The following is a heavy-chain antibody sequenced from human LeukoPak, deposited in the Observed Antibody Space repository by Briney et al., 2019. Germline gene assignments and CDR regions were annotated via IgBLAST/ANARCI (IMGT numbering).Heavy chain of an antibody. D-gene: IGHD1-26*01. CDR3: ATKTCGSYPFDY. CDR2: ISSSSTSI. V-gene: IGHV3-21*01. CDR1: GLPFTSYS. J-gene: IGHJ4*02. Sequence: GGSLRLSCAASGLPFTSYSMHCVRQAPGEGLEWVSSISSSSTSIYYADSVKGRFTISRENAKNSLYLQMNSLRAEDTAVYYCATKTCGSYPFDYWGQGTLVTVSS.